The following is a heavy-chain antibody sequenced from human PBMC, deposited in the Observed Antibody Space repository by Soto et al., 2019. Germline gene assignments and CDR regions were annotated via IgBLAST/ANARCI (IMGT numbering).Heavy chain of an antibody. CDR1: GFTFSSYG. V-gene: IGHV3-33*01. CDR2: IWYDGSNK. CDR3: AREEYSTTSYYFDY. J-gene: IGHJ4*02. Sequence: AGGSLRLSCAASGFTFSSYGMHWVRQAPGKGLEWVAVIWYDGSNKYYADSVKGRFTISRDNSKNTLYLQMNSLRAEDTAVYYCAREEYSTTSYYFDYWGQGTLVTVSS. D-gene: IGHD6-6*01.